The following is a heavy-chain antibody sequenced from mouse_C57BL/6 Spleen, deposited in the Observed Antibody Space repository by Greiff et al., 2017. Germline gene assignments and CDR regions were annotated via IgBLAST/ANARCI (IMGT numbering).Heavy chain of an antibody. D-gene: IGHD2-2*01. CDR3: ARRGYDAYYYAMGY. CDR2: ISYDGSN. Sequence: VQLKESGPGLVKPSQSLSLTCSVTGYSITSGYYWNWIRQFPGNKLEWMGYISYDGSNNYNPSLKNRISITRDTSKNQFFLKLNSVTTEDTATYYCARRGYDAYYYAMGYWGQGTSVTVSS. J-gene: IGHJ4*01. V-gene: IGHV3-6*01. CDR1: GYSITSGYY.